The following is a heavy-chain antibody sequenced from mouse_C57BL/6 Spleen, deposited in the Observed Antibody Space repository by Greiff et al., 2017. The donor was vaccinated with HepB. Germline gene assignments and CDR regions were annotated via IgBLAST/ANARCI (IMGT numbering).Heavy chain of an antibody. CDR3: GCQGHRYLLSYATEC. V-gene: IGHV10-1*01. D-gene: IGHD6-1*01. J-gene: IGHJ4*01. CDR2: IRSKSNNYAT. CDR1: GFSCNTYA. Sequence: EVQLVESVGWLFQPIASLKHPCTASGFSCNTYAMNWVRQAPEKGLEWVARIRSKSNNYATYSADSVKDRFTISRDDSESMLYLQMNNLKTEDTAMYYCGCQGHRYLLSYATECWAERTPASDSS.